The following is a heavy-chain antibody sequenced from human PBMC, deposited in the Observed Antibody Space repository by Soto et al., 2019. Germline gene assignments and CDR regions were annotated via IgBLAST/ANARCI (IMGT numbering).Heavy chain of an antibody. V-gene: IGHV3-73*01. J-gene: IGHJ4*02. CDR3: ISYDFWSGYYKG. D-gene: IGHD3-3*01. CDR2: IRSKANSYAT. Sequence: EVQLVESGGGLVQPGGSLKLSCAASGFTFSGSAMHWVRQASGKGLEWVGRIRSKANSYATAYAASVKGRFTISRDDSKNTAYLQMNSLKTEDTAVYYCISYDFWSGYYKGWGQGTLVTVSS. CDR1: GFTFSGSA.